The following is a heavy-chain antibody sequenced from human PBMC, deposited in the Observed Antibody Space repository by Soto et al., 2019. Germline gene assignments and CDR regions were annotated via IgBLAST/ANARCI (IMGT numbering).Heavy chain of an antibody. V-gene: IGHV1-24*01. CDR2: FDPEDGET. CDR1: GYTLTELS. D-gene: IGHD3-10*01. CDR3: ATAGFGEFRHYYYGMDV. Sequence: ASVQVSCKVSGYTLTELSMHWVRQAPGKGLEWMGGFDPEDGETIYAQKFQGRVTMTEDTSTDTAYMELSSLRSEDTAVYYCATAGFGEFRHYYYGMDVWGQGTTVTVSS. J-gene: IGHJ6*02.